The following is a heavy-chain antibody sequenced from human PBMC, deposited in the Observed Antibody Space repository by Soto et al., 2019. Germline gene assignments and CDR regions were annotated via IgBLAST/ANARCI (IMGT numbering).Heavy chain of an antibody. CDR1: GGSISSYY. CDR3: AREELLPIYYYYGMDV. J-gene: IGHJ6*02. Sequence: SETLSLTCTVSGGSISSYYWSWIRQPAGKGLEWIGRIYTSGSTNYNPSLKSRVTMSVDTSKNQFSLKLSSVTAADTAVYYCAREELLPIYYYYGMDVWGQGTTVTVSS. V-gene: IGHV4-4*07. CDR2: IYTSGST. D-gene: IGHD2-15*01.